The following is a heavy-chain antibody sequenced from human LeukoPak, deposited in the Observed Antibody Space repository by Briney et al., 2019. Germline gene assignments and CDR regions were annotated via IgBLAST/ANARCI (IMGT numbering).Heavy chain of an antibody. Sequence: PGGSLRLSCAASGLTFSSYSMNWVRQAAGKGLEWVSYITGSSSTINYADSVKGRFSISRDYSMNTLYLQLNSLRAEDTAVYYCAKEFVGNGYNPPLHNWGQGTLVTVSS. D-gene: IGHD5-24*01. V-gene: IGHV3-48*01. CDR3: AKEFVGNGYNPPLHN. J-gene: IGHJ4*02. CDR1: GLTFSSYS. CDR2: ITGSSSTI.